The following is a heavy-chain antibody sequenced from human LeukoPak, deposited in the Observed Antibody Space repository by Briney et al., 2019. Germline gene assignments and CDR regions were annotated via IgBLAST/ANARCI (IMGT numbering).Heavy chain of an antibody. J-gene: IGHJ4*02. D-gene: IGHD2-2*03. V-gene: IGHV3-7*01. CDR1: GFTFSNYW. CDR2: IKQDGSEK. CDR3: ARNLGLGYCTSTSCSVDF. Sequence: PGGSLRLSCAASGFTFSNYWMSWVRQAPGKGLEWVANIKQDGSEKYYVDSVKGRFTISRDNAKNSLYLQMNSLRAEDTAVYYCARNLGLGYCTSTSCSVDFWGQGTLVSVSS.